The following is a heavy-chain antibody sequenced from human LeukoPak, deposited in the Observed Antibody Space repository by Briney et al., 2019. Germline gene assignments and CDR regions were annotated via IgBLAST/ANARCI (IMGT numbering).Heavy chain of an antibody. J-gene: IGHJ3*02. CDR1: GGSISSGSYY. CDR2: INHSGST. V-gene: IGHV4-39*07. D-gene: IGHD3-3*01. Sequence: PSETLSLTCTVSGGSISSGSYYWSWIRQPPGKGLEWIGEINHSGSTNYNPSLKSRVTISVDTSKNQFSLKLSSVTAADTAVYYCARGHHYDFWSGRPFVAFDIWGQGTMVTVSS. CDR3: ARGHHYDFWSGRPFVAFDI.